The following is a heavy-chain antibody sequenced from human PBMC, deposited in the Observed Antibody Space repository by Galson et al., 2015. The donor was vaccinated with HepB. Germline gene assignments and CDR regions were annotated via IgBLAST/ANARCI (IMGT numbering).Heavy chain of an antibody. CDR1: GFTFSSYG. CDR2: ISYDGSNK. J-gene: IGHJ2*01. CDR3: AKEKAEYSSRDWYFDL. V-gene: IGHV3-30*18. Sequence: SLRLSCAASGFTFSSYGMHWVRQAPGKGLEWVAVISYDGSNKYYADSVKGRFTISRDNSKNTLYLQMNSLRAEDTAVYYCAKEKAEYSSRDWYFDLWGRGTLVTVSS. D-gene: IGHD6-6*01.